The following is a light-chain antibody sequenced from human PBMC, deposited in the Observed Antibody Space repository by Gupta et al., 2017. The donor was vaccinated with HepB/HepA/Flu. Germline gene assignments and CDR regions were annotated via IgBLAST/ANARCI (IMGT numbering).Light chain of an antibody. CDR3: QQYGSSHLT. Sequence: EIVLMQSSGTLSLSPGERATLTCRASQSVRSSYFAWYQQKPGQAPRLLIYGASSRATGFPDRFSGSGSGTDFTLTISRLEPEDFAVYYCQQYGSSHLTFGQGTKVEIK. CDR1: QSVRSSY. V-gene: IGKV3-20*01. J-gene: IGKJ1*01. CDR2: GAS.